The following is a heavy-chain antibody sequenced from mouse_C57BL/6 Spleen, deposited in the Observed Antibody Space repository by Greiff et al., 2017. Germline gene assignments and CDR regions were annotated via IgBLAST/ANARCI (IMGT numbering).Heavy chain of an antibody. CDR3: ARSGDYGNFDY. CDR1: GYTFTDYY. J-gene: IGHJ2*01. D-gene: IGHD2-1*01. Sequence: VQLQQSGPVLVKPGASVKMSCKASGYTFTDYYMNWVKQSHGKSLEWIGVINPYNGGTSYNQKFKGKATLTVDKSSSTAYMELNSLTSEDSAVYYCARSGDYGNFDYWGQGTTLTVSS. CDR2: INPYNGGT. V-gene: IGHV1-19*01.